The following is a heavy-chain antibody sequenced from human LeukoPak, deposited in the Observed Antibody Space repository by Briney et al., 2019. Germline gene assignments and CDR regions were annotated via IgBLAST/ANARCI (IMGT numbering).Heavy chain of an antibody. Sequence: PGGSLRLSCAASGFTFSNAWMSWVRQAPGKGLEWVSSISSSSSYIYYADSVKGRFTISRDNAKNSLYLQMNSLRAEDTAVYYCARVGSSSWYDPWYFDYWGQGTLVTVSS. CDR2: ISSSSSYI. D-gene: IGHD6-13*01. V-gene: IGHV3-21*01. CDR1: GFTFSNAW. J-gene: IGHJ4*02. CDR3: ARVGSSSWYDPWYFDY.